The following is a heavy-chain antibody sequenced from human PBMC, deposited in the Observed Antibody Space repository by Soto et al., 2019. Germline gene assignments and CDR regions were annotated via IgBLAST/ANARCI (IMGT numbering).Heavy chain of an antibody. J-gene: IGHJ4*02. CDR3: ASAMTPDYFDF. Sequence: QVQLVQSGPEVKKPGASVKVSCKTSGYTFTNYGISWVRQAPGQGLEWMGWTNTYNGNTKYAQELQGTVTMTADTSTNPAYLDPRRLRSDETAVFFFASAMTPDYFDFWGSETLVSVPS. CDR2: TNTYNGNT. CDR1: GYTFTNYG. V-gene: IGHV1-18*04.